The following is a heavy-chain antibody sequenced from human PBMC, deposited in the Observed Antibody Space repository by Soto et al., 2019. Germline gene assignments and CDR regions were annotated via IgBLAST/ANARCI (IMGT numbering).Heavy chain of an antibody. J-gene: IGHJ5*02. Sequence: QVQLVQSGAEVKKPGASVKVSCKASGYTFTSYGISWVRQAPGQGLEWMGWISAYNGNTKYEQKLQGRVTMTTDTSQSTAHMELRSLRSDDTAVDYCARAMAVLKGWFDPWGQGTLVTVSS. CDR3: ARAMAVLKGWFDP. V-gene: IGHV1-18*01. CDR1: GYTFTSYG. D-gene: IGHD6-19*01. CDR2: ISAYNGNT.